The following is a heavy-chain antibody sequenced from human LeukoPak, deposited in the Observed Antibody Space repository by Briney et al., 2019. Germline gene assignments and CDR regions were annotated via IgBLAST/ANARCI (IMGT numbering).Heavy chain of an antibody. D-gene: IGHD4-23*01. CDR3: ARVVGGYYGGNPYWYFDL. CDR1: GGSISSSSYY. CDR2: IYYSGST. Sequence: SETLSLTCTVSGGSISSSSYYWGWIRQPPGKGLEWIGSIYYSGSTYYNPSLKSRVTISVDTSKNQFSLKLSSVTAADTAVYYCARVVGGYYGGNPYWYFDLWGRGTLVTVSS. J-gene: IGHJ2*01. V-gene: IGHV4-39*07.